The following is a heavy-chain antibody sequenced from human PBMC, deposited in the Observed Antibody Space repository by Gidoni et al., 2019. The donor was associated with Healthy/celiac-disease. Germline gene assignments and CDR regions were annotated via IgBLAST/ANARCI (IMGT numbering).Heavy chain of an antibody. CDR3: AHRQCATRVFDY. Sequence: QITLKESGPTLVKPTQTLTLTCTFSGYSLSTSGVGVGWIRQPPGNALELLALIYWDDDKRYRPSLNSRLTITKDTSKNQVVLTMTTLDPVDTATYYCAHRQCATRVFDYWGQGTLVTVSS. J-gene: IGHJ4*02. V-gene: IGHV2-5*02. D-gene: IGHD1-26*01. CDR2: IYWDDDK. CDR1: GYSLSTSGVG.